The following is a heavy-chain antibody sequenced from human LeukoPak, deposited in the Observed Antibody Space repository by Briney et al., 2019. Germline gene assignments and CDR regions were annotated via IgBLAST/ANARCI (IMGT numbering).Heavy chain of an antibody. CDR1: GGSISSYY. CDR3: ARASGDYARAYYFDY. CDR2: IYTSGST. V-gene: IGHV4-4*07. Sequence: SETLSLTCTVSGGSISSYYWSWIRQPAGKGLEWIGRIYTSGSTNYNPSLKSRVTMSVDTSNNQFSLKLSSVTAADTAVYFCARASGDYARAYYFDYWGQGTLVTVSP. J-gene: IGHJ4*02. D-gene: IGHD4-17*01.